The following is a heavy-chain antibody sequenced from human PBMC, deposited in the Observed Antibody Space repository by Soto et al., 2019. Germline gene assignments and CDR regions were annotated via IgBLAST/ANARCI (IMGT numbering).Heavy chain of an antibody. CDR3: ARDPLGGGDLKNDAFDM. CDR1: GFTFSDYY. J-gene: IGHJ3*02. CDR2: ISSSSSYT. D-gene: IGHD3-16*01. V-gene: IGHV3-11*05. Sequence: GGSLRLSCAASGFTFSDYYMSWIRQAPGKGLEWVSYISSSSSYTNYADSVKGRFTISRDNSKNTLYLQMDRLRVEDTAVYYCARDPLGGGDLKNDAFDMWGQGTMVTVSS.